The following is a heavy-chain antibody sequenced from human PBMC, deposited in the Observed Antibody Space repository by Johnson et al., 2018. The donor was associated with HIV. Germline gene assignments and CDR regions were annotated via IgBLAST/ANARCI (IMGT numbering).Heavy chain of an antibody. CDR1: GFTFSSYA. Sequence: VQLVESGGSLVQPGGSLRLSCAGSGFTFSSYAMSWVRQAPGKGLEWVAVISYDGSTYYADSVKGRFTISRDNSKNTVYLQMNSLRGEDTAVYYCARDRGLDAFDIWGQGTMVTVSS. V-gene: IGHV3-30*14. CDR2: ISYDGST. D-gene: IGHD3-10*01. J-gene: IGHJ3*02. CDR3: ARDRGLDAFDI.